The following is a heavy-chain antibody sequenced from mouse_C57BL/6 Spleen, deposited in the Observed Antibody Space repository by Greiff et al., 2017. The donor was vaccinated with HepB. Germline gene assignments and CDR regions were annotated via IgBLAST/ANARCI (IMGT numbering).Heavy chain of an antibody. Sequence: VQLKESGPGLVKPSQSLSLTCSVTGYSITSGYYWNWIRQFPGNKLEWMGYISYDGSNNYNPSLENRISITRDTSKNQFFLKLNSVTTEDTATYYCASGGLRLFAYWGQGTLVTVSA. V-gene: IGHV3-6*01. CDR2: ISYDGSN. D-gene: IGHD2-4*01. CDR3: ASGGLRLFAY. J-gene: IGHJ3*01. CDR1: GYSITSGYY.